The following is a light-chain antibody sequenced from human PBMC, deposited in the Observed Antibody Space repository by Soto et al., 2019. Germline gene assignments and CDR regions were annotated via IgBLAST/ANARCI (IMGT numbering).Light chain of an antibody. CDR3: CSYAGSSTWV. CDR1: SSDVGSYNL. J-gene: IGLJ3*02. Sequence: QSVLTQPASVSGSPGQSITISCTGTSSDVGSYNLVSWYQRHPGKAPKLMIYEGSKRPSGVSNRFSGSKSGNTASLTISGLQAEDEADYYCCSYAGSSTWVFGGGTKLTVL. V-gene: IGLV2-23*01. CDR2: EGS.